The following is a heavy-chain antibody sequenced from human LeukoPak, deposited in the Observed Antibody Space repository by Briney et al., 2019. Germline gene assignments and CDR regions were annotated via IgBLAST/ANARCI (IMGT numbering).Heavy chain of an antibody. CDR1: GYTFTSYD. V-gene: IGHV1-8*01. J-gene: IGHJ6*03. CDR3: ARRAIVVVPAALYYYYMDV. CDR2: MNPNSGNT. D-gene: IGHD2-2*01. Sequence: ASVKVSCKASGYTFTSYDINWVRQATGQGLEWMGWMNPNSGNTGYAQKFQGRVTMTRNTSISTAYMELGSLRSEDTAVYYCARRAIVVVPAALYYYYMDVWGKGTTVTVSS.